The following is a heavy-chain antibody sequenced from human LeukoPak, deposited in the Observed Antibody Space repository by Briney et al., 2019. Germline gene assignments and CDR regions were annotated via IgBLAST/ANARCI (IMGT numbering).Heavy chain of an antibody. V-gene: IGHV3-74*01. J-gene: IGHJ5*02. CDR1: GFTFSTYW. Sequence: GGSLRLSCAPSGFTFSTYWMHWVRQGPGKGLEWVSRITSDGSSRSHADSVKDRFIISRDNAKNTLYLQMNSLRVDDTAVYYCARGGSAVLESWGQGSQVAVSS. CDR3: ARGGSAVLES. CDR2: ITSDGSSR. D-gene: IGHD6-25*01.